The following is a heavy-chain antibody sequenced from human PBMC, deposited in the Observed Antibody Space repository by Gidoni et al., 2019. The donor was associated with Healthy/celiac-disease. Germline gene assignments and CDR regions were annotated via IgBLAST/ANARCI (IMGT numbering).Heavy chain of an antibody. J-gene: IGHJ6*02. CDR2: IYYSGST. Sequence: QVQLQESGPGLVKPSRTLSLTCTVSGGSISSGGYYWSWIRQHPGKGLEWIGYIYYSGSTYYNPSLKSRVTISVDTSKNQFSLKLSSVTAADSAVYYCARDSTIFFPYGMDVWGQGTTVTVSS. CDR1: GGSISSGGYY. CDR3: ARDSTIFFPYGMDV. V-gene: IGHV4-31*03. D-gene: IGHD3-3*01.